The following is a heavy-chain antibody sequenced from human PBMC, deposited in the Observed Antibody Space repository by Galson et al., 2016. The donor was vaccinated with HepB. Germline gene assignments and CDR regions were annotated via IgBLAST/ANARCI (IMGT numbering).Heavy chain of an antibody. D-gene: IGHD2-8*01. Sequence: VSCKASGYTFPAYTIHWVRQAPGQRLEWMGWFHPGDGGTKYFPKFEGRATFSGDTSASTAYLELDSLRSEDTAVYYCARQFPGVQWDFWGQGSLVTVSS. CDR2: FHPGDGGT. J-gene: IGHJ4*02. CDR1: GYTFPAYT. CDR3: ARQFPGVQWDF. V-gene: IGHV1-3*01.